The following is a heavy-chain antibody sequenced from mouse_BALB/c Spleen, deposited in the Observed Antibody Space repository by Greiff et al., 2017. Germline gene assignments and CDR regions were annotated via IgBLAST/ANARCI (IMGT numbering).Heavy chain of an antibody. J-gene: IGHJ4*01. Sequence: EVKLMESGGGLVKPGGSLKLSCAASGFTFSDYYMYWVRQTPEKRLEWVATISDGGSYTYYPDSVKGRFTISRDNAKNNLYLQMSSLKSEDTAMYDCARGPYGSYAMDYWGQGTSVTVSS. CDR3: ARGPYGSYAMDY. V-gene: IGHV5-4*02. CDR2: ISDGGSYT. CDR1: GFTFSDYY. D-gene: IGHD2-2*01.